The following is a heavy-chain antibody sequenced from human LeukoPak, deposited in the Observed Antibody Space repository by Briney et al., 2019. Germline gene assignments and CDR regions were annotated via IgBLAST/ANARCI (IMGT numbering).Heavy chain of an antibody. CDR1: GFTFDDYT. J-gene: IGHJ6*02. D-gene: IGHD1-26*01. V-gene: IGHV3-43*01. CDR2: ISWDGGST. CDR3: AKDGGRGGSYHYYYYGMDV. Sequence: PGGSLRLSCAASGFTFDDYTMHWVRQAPGKGLEWVSLISWDGGSTYYADSVKGRFTISRDNSKNSLYLQMNSLRTEDTALYCCAKDGGRGGSYHYYYYGMDVWGQGTMVTVSS.